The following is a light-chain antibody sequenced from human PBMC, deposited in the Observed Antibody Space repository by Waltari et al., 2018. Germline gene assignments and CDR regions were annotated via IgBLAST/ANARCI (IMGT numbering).Light chain of an antibody. CDR2: DAS. J-gene: IGKJ2*01. V-gene: IGKV3-11*01. CDR1: QSVSSN. Sequence: EIVLTQSPATLSLSPGERATLSCRASQSVSSNLAWYQQKPGQAPRLPIYDASNRATGIPDRFSGSGSGTDFTLTISSLEPEDFAVYYCQQRSNWPPYTFGQGTKLEIK. CDR3: QQRSNWPPYT.